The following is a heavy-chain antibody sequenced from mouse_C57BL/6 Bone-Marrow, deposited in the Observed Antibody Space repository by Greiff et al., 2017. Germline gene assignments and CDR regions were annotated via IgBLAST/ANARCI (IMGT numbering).Heavy chain of an antibody. J-gene: IGHJ4*01. CDR2: IYPGDGDT. Sequence: VQGVESGPELVKPGASVKISCKASGYAFSSSWMNWVKQRPGKGLEWIGRIYPGDGDTNYNGKFKGKATLTADKSSSTAYMQLSSLTSEDSAVYFCARGPTGTEAMDYWGQGTSVTVSS. V-gene: IGHV1-82*01. CDR1: GYAFSSSW. CDR3: ARGPTGTEAMDY. D-gene: IGHD4-1*02.